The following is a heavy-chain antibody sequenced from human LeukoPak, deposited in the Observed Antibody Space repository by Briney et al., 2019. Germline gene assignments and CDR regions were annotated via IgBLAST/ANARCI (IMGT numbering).Heavy chain of an antibody. J-gene: IGHJ4*02. D-gene: IGHD2-2*01. V-gene: IGHV4-39*07. Sequence: PSETLSLTCTVSGGSISSGVSYWGWVRQPPGKGLEWIASIYYGGTTYHNPSLKSRVTISVDTSKNQLSLKLSSVTAADTAVYYCAGEGCSSISCYSNFDYWGQGTLVTVSS. CDR1: GGSISSGVSY. CDR2: IYYGGTT. CDR3: AGEGCSSISCYSNFDY.